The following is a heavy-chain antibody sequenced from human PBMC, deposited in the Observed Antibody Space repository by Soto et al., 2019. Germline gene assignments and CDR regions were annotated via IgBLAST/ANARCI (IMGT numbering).Heavy chain of an antibody. J-gene: IGHJ4*02. D-gene: IGHD2-15*01. V-gene: IGHV1-69*02. CDR1: GGTFSSYT. CDR3: ARVPPPDCSGGSCYAR. Sequence: SVKVSCKASGGTFSSYTISWVRQAPGQGLEWMGRIIPILGIANYAQKFQGRVTITADKSTSTAYMELSSLRSEDTAVYYCARVPPPDCSGGSCYARWGQGTLVTVSS. CDR2: IIPILGIA.